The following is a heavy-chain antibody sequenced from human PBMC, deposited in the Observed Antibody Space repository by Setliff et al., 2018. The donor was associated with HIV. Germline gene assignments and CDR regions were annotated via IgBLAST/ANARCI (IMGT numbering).Heavy chain of an antibody. V-gene: IGHV4-34*01. J-gene: IGHJ4*02. CDR2: INHRGNT. Sequence: PSETLSLTCAVYGGSSSGYYWNWIRQSPGKGLEWIGEINHRGNTNYNPSLKNRVTISVDTSKNQFSLKLNSVTAADTAVYYCTRSLVVTAHLDYWGQGTLVTVSS. CDR1: GGSSSGYY. CDR3: TRSLVVTAHLDY. D-gene: IGHD2-21*02.